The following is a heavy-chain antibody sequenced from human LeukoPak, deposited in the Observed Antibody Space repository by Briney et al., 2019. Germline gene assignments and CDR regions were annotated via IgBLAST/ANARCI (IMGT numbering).Heavy chain of an antibody. D-gene: IGHD5-12*01. CDR1: GFTFSSYS. J-gene: IGHJ6*03. Sequence: GGSLRLSCAASGFTFSSYSMNWVRQAPGKGLEWVSYISRSSSTIYYADSVKGRFTISRDNAKNSLYLQMNSLRAEYTAVYYCARDLCELRYYYYYYYMDVWGKGTTVTVSS. CDR2: ISRSSSTI. V-gene: IGHV3-48*01. CDR3: ARDLCELRYYYYYYYMDV.